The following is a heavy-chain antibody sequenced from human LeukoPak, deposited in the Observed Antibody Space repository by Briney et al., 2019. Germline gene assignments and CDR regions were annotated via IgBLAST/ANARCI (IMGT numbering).Heavy chain of an antibody. CDR3: ASGYSFHY. J-gene: IGHJ4*01. CDR2: TYYRSKWYD. Sequence: SQTLSLTCAISGDSVSSNCAAWIWMRQSPSRGLEWLGRTYYRSKWYDDYAVSVRNRTTINADTSKNQFSLHLNSVTPEHTAVYYCASGYSFHYSGHRTLVTVSS. D-gene: IGHD2-15*01. V-gene: IGHV6-1*01. CDR1: GDSVSSNCAA.